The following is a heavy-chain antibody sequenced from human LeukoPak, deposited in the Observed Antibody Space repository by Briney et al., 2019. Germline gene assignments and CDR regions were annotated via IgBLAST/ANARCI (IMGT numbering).Heavy chain of an antibody. J-gene: IGHJ4*02. CDR1: GFSFSSFN. D-gene: IGHD6-19*01. CDR3: ARXVGSGWNYFDL. CDR2: ISSRQNDI. Sequence: GGSLRLSCAASGFSFSSFNMNWVRQTPGKGLEWVSSISSRQNDIQYADSLEGRFTVSRDNAKNSLYLQMNSLRAEDTAVYFCARXVGSGWNYFDLXGQGTLVTVSS. V-gene: IGHV3-21*01.